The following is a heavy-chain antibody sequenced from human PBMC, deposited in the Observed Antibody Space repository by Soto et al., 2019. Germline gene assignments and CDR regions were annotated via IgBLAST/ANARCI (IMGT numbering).Heavy chain of an antibody. CDR3: ARQIYDSDTGPNFQYYFDS. J-gene: IGHJ4*02. V-gene: IGHV5-10-1*01. Sequence: GESLKISCKGSGYSFAGYWITWVRQKPGKGLEWMGRIDPSDAQTYYSPSFRGHVTISVTKSITTVFLQWSSLRASDTAMYYCARQIYDSDTGPNFQYYFDSWGQGTPVTVSS. CDR2: IDPSDAQT. CDR1: GYSFAGYW. D-gene: IGHD3-22*01.